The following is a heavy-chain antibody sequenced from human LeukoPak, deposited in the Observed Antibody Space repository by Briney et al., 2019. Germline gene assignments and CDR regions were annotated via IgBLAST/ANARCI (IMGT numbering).Heavy chain of an antibody. D-gene: IGHD1-26*01. CDR3: ARGGGTDAFDI. Sequence: PSETLSLTCAVFGGSFDGYYWTWIRQSPEKGLEWIGEIVYSGSTNYNPSLKSRVTISVDTSKNQFSLKLSSVTAADTAVYYCARGGGTDAFDIWGQGTMVTVSS. J-gene: IGHJ3*02. CDR2: IVYSGST. V-gene: IGHV4-34*01. CDR1: GGSFDGYY.